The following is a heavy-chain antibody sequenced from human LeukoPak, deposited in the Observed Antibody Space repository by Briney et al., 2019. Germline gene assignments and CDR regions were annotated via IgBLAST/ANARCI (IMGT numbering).Heavy chain of an antibody. CDR3: ARLSVVGATISYYDY. J-gene: IGHJ4*02. V-gene: IGHV5-51*01. D-gene: IGHD1-26*01. CDR2: IYPGDSDT. Sequence: GESLKISCKGSGYSFPSYWITWVRQLPGKGLEWMGIIYPGDSDTRYSPSFQGQVTISADKSISTAYLQWSSLKASDTAMYFCARLSVVGATISYYDYWGQGTLVTVSS. CDR1: GYSFPSYW.